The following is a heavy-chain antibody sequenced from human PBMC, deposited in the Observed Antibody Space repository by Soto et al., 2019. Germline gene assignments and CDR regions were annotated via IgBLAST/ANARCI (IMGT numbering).Heavy chain of an antibody. Sequence: QVQLVQSGAEVKKPGSSVKVSCKASGGTFSNYAISWVRQAPGQGLEWMGGIIPIFGTANYAQKFQGRVTITADESTSTAYMELSSLRSEDTAVYYCARSSGGAYYYYYGMDVWGQGTTVTVSS. CDR3: ARSSGGAYYYYYGMDV. V-gene: IGHV1-69*01. D-gene: IGHD6-6*01. CDR2: IIPIFGTA. J-gene: IGHJ6*02. CDR1: GGTFSNYA.